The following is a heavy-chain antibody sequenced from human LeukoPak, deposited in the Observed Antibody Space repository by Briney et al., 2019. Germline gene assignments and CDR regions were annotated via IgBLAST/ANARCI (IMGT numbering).Heavy chain of an antibody. V-gene: IGHV1-18*01. J-gene: IGHJ4*02. CDR3: ARGGYNWNPLYYFDY. D-gene: IGHD1-20*01. CDR1: GYTFTSYG. Sequence: ASVKVSCKASGYTFTSYGISWVRQAPGQGLEWMGWISAYNGNTNYAQKLQGRVTMTTDTSTSTAYMELRSLRSDDTAVYYCARGGYNWNPLYYFDYWGQGTLVTVSS. CDR2: ISAYNGNT.